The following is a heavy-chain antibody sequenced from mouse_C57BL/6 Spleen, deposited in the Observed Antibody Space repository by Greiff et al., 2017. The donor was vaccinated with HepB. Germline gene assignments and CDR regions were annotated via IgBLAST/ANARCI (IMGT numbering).Heavy chain of an antibody. D-gene: IGHD2-4*01. V-gene: IGHV1-81*01. Sequence: VMLVESGAELARPGASVKLSCKASGYTFTSYGISWVKQRTGQGLEWIGEIYPRSGNTYYNEKFKGKATLTADKSSSTAYMELRSLTSEDSAVYFCAREGIYYEPMGWYFDVWGTGTTVTVSS. J-gene: IGHJ1*03. CDR1: GYTFTSYG. CDR2: IYPRSGNT. CDR3: AREGIYYEPMGWYFDV.